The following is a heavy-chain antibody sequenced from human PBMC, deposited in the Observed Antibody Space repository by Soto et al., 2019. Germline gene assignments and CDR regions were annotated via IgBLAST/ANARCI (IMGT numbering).Heavy chain of an antibody. D-gene: IGHD2-15*01. CDR3: ARHCSGGSCYLNFDY. CDR1: GGSISSGGYS. J-gene: IGHJ4*02. V-gene: IGHV4-30-2*01. CDR2: IYHSGGT. Sequence: ASETLSLTCAVSGGSISSGGYSWSWIRQPPGKGLEWIGYIYHSGGTNYNPSLKSRVTISVDTSKNQFSLKLSSVTAADTAVYYCARHCSGGSCYLNFDYWGQGTLVTVSS.